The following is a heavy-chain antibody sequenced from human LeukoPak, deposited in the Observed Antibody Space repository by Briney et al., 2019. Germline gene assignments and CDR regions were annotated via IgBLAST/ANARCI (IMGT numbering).Heavy chain of an antibody. CDR1: GGSISSSSYY. D-gene: IGHD3-16*01. CDR2: IYYSGST. CDR3: ARPGGLRRSNWFDP. J-gene: IGHJ5*02. V-gene: IGHV4-39*01. Sequence: PSETLSLTCTVSGGSISSSSYYWGWIRQPPGKGLEWIGSIYYSGSTYYNPSLKSRVTISVDTSKNQFSLKLSSVTAADTAVYYCARPGGLRRSNWFDPWGQGTLVTVSS.